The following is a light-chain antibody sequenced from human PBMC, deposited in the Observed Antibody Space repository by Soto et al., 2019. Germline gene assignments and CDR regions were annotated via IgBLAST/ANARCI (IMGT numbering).Light chain of an antibody. J-gene: IGKJ1*01. V-gene: IGKV3-15*01. Sequence: EIVLTQSPATLSVSPGERVTISCRASQSVSSNLAWYQQKPGQAPILLIYDASTRAPGIPARFSGSGSGPEFTLTISSLQSEDFAVYYCQQYNNWWTFGQGTKVDIK. CDR1: QSVSSN. CDR3: QQYNNWWT. CDR2: DAS.